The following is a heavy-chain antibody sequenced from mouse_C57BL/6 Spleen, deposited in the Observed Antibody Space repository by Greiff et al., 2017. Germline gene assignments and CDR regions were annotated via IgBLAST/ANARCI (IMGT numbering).Heavy chain of an antibody. J-gene: IGHJ1*03. Sequence: QVQLQQPGAELVKPGASVKLSCKASGYTFTSYWMHWVKQRPGRGLEWIGRIDPNSGGTKYNEKFKSKATLPVDKPSSTAYMQLSSLTSEDSAVFYCAITTVEVLYWYFDVWGTGTTVTVSS. V-gene: IGHV1-72*01. CDR3: AITTVEVLYWYFDV. CDR2: IDPNSGGT. D-gene: IGHD1-1*01. CDR1: GYTFTSYW.